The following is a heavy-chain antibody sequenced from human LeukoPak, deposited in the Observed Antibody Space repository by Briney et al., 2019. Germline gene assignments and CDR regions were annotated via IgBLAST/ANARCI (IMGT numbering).Heavy chain of an antibody. CDR2: ISSDETNI. CDR1: GFTFSNYG. D-gene: IGHD2-15*01. V-gene: IGHV3-30*18. CDR3: AEDPYRVVFATGNYLDP. Sequence: GGSLRLSCATSGFTFSNYGMHWVGQAQGKGLEWLAVISSDETNILYRDPVRGRFTVSRDNAKNTVYLQMNSLGADDTAVYYCAEDPYRVVFATGNYLDPWGQGTLVTVSS. J-gene: IGHJ5*02.